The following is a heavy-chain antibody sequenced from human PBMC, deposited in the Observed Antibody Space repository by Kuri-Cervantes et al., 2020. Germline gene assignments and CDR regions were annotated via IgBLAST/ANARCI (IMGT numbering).Heavy chain of an antibody. D-gene: IGHD6-13*01. V-gene: IGHV3-23*01. Sequence: GGSLRLSCAASGFTFSGSAMHWVRQASGKGLEWVSAIRGDGGDTYYADSVKGRFTISRDNSKNTLYLQMNSLRAEDTAVYYCAKDKDRYSSSWYGFDYWGQGTLVTVSS. J-gene: IGHJ4*02. CDR3: AKDKDRYSSSWYGFDY. CDR1: GFTFSGSA. CDR2: IRGDGGDT.